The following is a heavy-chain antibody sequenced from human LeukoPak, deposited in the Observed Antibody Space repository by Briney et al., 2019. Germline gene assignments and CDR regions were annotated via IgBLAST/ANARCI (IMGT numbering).Heavy chain of an antibody. CDR3: ARDSVVVVPAALHYYYYYGMDV. CDR1: GFTFSDYY. J-gene: IGHJ6*02. CDR2: ISSSSSTI. D-gene: IGHD2-2*01. Sequence: PGGSLRLSCAASGFTFSDYYMSWIRQAPGKGLEWVSYISSSSSTIYYADSVKGRFTISRDNAKNSLYLQMNSLRDEDTAVYYCARDSVVVVPAALHYYYYYGMDVWGQGTTVTVSS. V-gene: IGHV3-11*04.